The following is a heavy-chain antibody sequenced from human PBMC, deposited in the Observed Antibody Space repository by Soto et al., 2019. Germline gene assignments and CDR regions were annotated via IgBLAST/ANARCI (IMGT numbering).Heavy chain of an antibody. CDR2: INTDGSRT. V-gene: IGHV3-74*03. D-gene: IGHD1-26*01. CDR3: ARVSSGSYDSFAP. CDR1: KFTFSRYW. J-gene: IGHJ5*02. Sequence: VQLVESGGGLVQPGGSLRPSCAASKFTFSRYWMHWVRHTPGKGLMWVSRINTDGSRTTYANSVKGRFTISRDNAKNTVFLDMNSLRAEDTAVYYCARVSSGSYDSFAPWGQGTLVTVSS.